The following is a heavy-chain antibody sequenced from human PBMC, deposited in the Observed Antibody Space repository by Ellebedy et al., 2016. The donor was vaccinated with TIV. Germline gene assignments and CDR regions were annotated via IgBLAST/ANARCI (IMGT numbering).Heavy chain of an antibody. V-gene: IGHV1-18*01. CDR2: ISASNGYT. CDR3: ARGVGGFFDL. D-gene: IGHD3-10*01. CDR1: GYTFTNYG. J-gene: IGHJ2*01. Sequence: AASVKVSCKASGYTFTNYGIIWVRQAPGHGLEWMGWISASNGYTKFAQKFQGRVTVTTDTSTSTAYMELRSPKSDDTAVYYCARGVGGFFDLWGRGTLVTVSS.